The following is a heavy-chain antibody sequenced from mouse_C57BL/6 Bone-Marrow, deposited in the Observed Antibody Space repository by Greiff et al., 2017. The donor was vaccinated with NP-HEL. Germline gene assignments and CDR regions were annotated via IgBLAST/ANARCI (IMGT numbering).Heavy chain of an antibody. CDR1: GFNIKDDY. J-gene: IGHJ1*03. CDR2: IDPENGDP. Sequence: EVQLQQSGAELVRPGASVKLSCTASGFNIKDDYMHWVKQRPAQGLEWIGWIDPENGDPEYASKFQGTATITADTSSHPAYLQLSSLTSEDTAVYYCTTFPTVVAHWYFDVWGTGTTVTVSS. CDR3: TTFPTVVAHWYFDV. V-gene: IGHV14-4*01. D-gene: IGHD1-1*01.